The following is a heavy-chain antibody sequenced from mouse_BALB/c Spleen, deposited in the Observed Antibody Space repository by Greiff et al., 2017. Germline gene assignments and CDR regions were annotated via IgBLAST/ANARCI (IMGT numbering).Heavy chain of an antibody. J-gene: IGHJ2*01. D-gene: IGHD1-2*01. CDR2: IDPANGNT. Sequence: EVQLQQSGAELVKPGASVKLSCTASGFNIKDTYMHWVKQRPEQGLEWIGRIDPANGNTKYDPKFQGKATITADTSSNTAYLQLSSLTSEDTAVYYCASITTATVFDYWGQGTTLTVSS. CDR1: GFNIKDTY. V-gene: IGHV14-3*02. CDR3: ASITTATVFDY.